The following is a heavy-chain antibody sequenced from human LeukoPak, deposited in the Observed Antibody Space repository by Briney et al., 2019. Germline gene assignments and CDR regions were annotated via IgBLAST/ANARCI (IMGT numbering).Heavy chain of an antibody. CDR3: TRDFNWFDP. CDR2: INPNSGGT. V-gene: IGHV1-2*02. CDR1: GYTFTGYY. Sequence: ASVKVSCKASGYTFTGYYMLWVRQAPGQGFEWMGWINPNSGGTNYAQKFQGRVTMTRDTSISTAYMELNGLRSDDTAVYYCTRDFNWFDPWGQGTLVTVSS. J-gene: IGHJ5*02.